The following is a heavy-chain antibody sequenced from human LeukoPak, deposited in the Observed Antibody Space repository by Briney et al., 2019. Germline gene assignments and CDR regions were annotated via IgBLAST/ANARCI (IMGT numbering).Heavy chain of an antibody. V-gene: IGHV3-7*01. CDR1: GFTFSSFW. D-gene: IGHD3-16*02. CDR3: ARGYDYVWGSYRPYDY. CDR2: IKQDGSEK. Sequence: GGSLRLSCAASGFTFSSFWMTWVRQAPGKGLEWAANIKQDGSEKYYVDSVKGRFTISRDNAKNSLYLQMNSLRAEDTAVYYCARGYDYVWGSYRPYDYWGQGTLVTVSS. J-gene: IGHJ4*02.